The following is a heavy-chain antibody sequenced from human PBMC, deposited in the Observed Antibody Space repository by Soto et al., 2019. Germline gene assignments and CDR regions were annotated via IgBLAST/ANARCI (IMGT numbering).Heavy chain of an antibody. CDR2: TDPSDSYT. J-gene: IGHJ6*01. CDR1: GYSFTSYW. Sequence: GESLKISCKGSGYSFTSYWISWVRQMPGKGLEWMGRTDPSDSYTNYSPSFQGHVTISADKSISTAYLQWSSLKASDTAMYYCARTSMQSRGYSYGHGGMDVWGQGTTVTVSS. CDR3: ARTSMQSRGYSYGHGGMDV. D-gene: IGHD5-18*01. V-gene: IGHV5-10-1*01.